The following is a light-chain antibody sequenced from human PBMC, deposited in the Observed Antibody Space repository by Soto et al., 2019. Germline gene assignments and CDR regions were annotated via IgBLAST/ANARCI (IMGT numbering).Light chain of an antibody. CDR3: QQYGCSQT. V-gene: IGKV3-20*01. CDR2: STS. Sequence: EILLTQSPCTLSLSPGERATLSCRASQRVSSDSLAWYQQQPGQAPRLLIYSTSNRATGIPDRFSGSGSGTDFTLTIRRLEPEDFALYYCQQYGCSQTFGQGTKVDIK. J-gene: IGKJ1*01. CDR1: QRVSSDS.